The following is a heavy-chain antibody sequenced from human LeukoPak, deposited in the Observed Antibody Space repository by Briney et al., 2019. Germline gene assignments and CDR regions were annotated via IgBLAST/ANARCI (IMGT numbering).Heavy chain of an antibody. CDR2: IKSKTDGGTT. CDR3: TTDPNYYDSSGYFLGAFDI. Sequence: PGGSLRLSCAASGFTFSNAWMSWVRQAPGKGLEWVGRIKSKTDGGTTDYAAPVKGRFTISRDDSKNTLYLQMNSLKTEDTAVYYCTTDPNYYDSSGYFLGAFDIWGQGTMVTVSS. V-gene: IGHV3-15*01. D-gene: IGHD3-22*01. CDR1: GFTFSNAW. J-gene: IGHJ3*02.